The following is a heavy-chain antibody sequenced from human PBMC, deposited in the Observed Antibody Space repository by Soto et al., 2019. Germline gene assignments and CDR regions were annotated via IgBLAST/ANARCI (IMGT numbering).Heavy chain of an antibody. D-gene: IGHD3-22*01. V-gene: IGHV1-3*01. Sequence: QVQLVQSGAEVKKPEASVKVSCKASGYTFTSYAIHWVRQAPGQGLEWTGWINAGNGNTKSSQKFQGRVTITRDTSASAAFMELSSLRSEDTAVYYCARGDYYDIHDYWRQGTLVTVSS. CDR1: GYTFTSYA. CDR3: ARGDYYDIHDY. J-gene: IGHJ4*02. CDR2: INAGNGNT.